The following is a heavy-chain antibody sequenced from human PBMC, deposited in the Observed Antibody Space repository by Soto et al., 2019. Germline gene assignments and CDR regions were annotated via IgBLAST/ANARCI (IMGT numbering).Heavy chain of an antibody. D-gene: IGHD3-10*01. CDR2: FDPEDGET. V-gene: IGHV1-24*01. J-gene: IGHJ4*02. CDR3: ATGYIRITMVRGVTYFDY. CDR1: GYTLTELS. Sequence: GASVKVSCKASGYTLTELSMHWVRQAPGKGLEWMGGFDPEDGETIYAQKFQGRVTMTEDTSTDTAYMELSSLRSEDTAVYYCATGYIRITMVRGVTYFDYWGQGTLVTVSS.